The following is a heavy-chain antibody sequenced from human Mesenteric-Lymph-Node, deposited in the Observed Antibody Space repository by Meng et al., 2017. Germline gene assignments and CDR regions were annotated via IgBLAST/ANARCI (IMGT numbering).Heavy chain of an antibody. CDR1: GFTFDDYA. CDR3: ASGSSYYFDY. J-gene: IGHJ4*02. CDR2: ISWNSGSI. V-gene: IGHV3-9*01. Sequence: GGSLRLSCAASGFTFDDYAMHWVRQAPGKGLEWVSGISWNSGSIGYADSVKGRFTISRDNAKNSLYLQMNSLRAEDTAVYYCASGSSYYFDYWGQGTLVTVSS. D-gene: IGHD6-6*01.